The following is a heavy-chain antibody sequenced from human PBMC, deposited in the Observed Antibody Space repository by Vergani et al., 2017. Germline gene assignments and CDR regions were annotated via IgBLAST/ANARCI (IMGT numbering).Heavy chain of an antibody. CDR1: GFTFTSSA. Sequence: QMQLVQSGPEVKKPGTSVKVSCKASGFTFTSSAVQWVRQARGQRLEWIGWIVVGSGNTNYAQKFQERVTITRDMSTSTAYMELSSLRSEATAVYYCAAGRYCSGGSCYPLFDYWGQGTLVTVSS. V-gene: IGHV1-58*01. CDR2: IVVGSGNT. J-gene: IGHJ4*02. D-gene: IGHD2-15*01. CDR3: AAGRYCSGGSCYPLFDY.